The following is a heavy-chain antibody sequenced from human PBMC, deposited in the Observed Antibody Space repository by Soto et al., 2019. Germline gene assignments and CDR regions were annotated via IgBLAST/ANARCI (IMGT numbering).Heavy chain of an antibody. D-gene: IGHD3-10*01. V-gene: IGHV3-30*18. J-gene: IGHJ4*02. Sequence: QVQLVESGGGVVQPGTSLRLSCAASGFTFSSYGMHWVRQAPGKGLEWVALISYDGTTEYYADSVKGRFTISRDNSKNTLYRQMNGLRAEDTAVYYCAKVAMVRGLYYFDYWGQGTLVTVSS. CDR2: ISYDGTTE. CDR3: AKVAMVRGLYYFDY. CDR1: GFTFSSYG.